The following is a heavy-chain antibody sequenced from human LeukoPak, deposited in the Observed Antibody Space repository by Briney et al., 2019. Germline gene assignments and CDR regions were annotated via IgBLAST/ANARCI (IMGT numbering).Heavy chain of an antibody. CDR1: GFTVSSNY. Sequence: GGSLRLSCAASGFTVSSNYMSWVRQAPGKGLEWVSVIYSGGSTYYADSVKGRFTISRDNSKNTLYLQMNSLRAEDTAVYYCARDSSGWYYFDYWGQGTLVTVSS. V-gene: IGHV3-66*01. CDR2: IYSGGST. D-gene: IGHD6-19*01. J-gene: IGHJ4*02. CDR3: ARDSSGWYYFDY.